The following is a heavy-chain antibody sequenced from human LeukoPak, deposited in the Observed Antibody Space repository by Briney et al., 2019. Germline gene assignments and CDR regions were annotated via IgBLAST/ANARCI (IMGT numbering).Heavy chain of an antibody. CDR1: GLIFSNYA. CDR3: AMQATGGYSPFDF. D-gene: IGHD5-18*01. V-gene: IGHV3-23*01. J-gene: IGHJ4*02. Sequence: GGSLRLSCAASGLIFSNYAMSWVRQAPGKGLGWVSAISRGGGTTYYADSVKGRFTISRDNSRNTLYLQMSSLGVEDTAIYYCAMQATGGYSPFDFWGRGSLVTVSS. CDR2: ISRGGGTT.